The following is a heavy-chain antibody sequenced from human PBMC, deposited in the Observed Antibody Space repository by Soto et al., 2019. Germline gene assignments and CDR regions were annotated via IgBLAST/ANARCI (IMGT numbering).Heavy chain of an antibody. D-gene: IGHD4-17*01. CDR2: IYHSGST. CDR3: ARAYGDLYYGMDV. V-gene: IGHV4-30-2*01. J-gene: IGHJ6*02. Sequence: SETLSLTCAVSGGSISSGGYSWSWIRQPPGKGLEWIGYIYHSGSTYYNPSLKSRVTISVDRSKNQFSLKLSSVTAADTAVYYCARAYGDLYYGMDVWGQGTTVTVSS. CDR1: GGSISSGGYS.